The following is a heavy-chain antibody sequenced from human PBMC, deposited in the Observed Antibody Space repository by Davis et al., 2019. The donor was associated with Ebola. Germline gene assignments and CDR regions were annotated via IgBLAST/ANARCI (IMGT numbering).Heavy chain of an antibody. Sequence: ASVKVSCKASGYTFTAHYIHWVRQAPGQGLEWMAWINPNSGGTNYAQKFQGWVTMTRDTSINTAYMDLTRLRSDDTAVYYCARGGLLWFGDFYHYGLDVWGLGTSVTVSS. CDR3: ARGGLLWFGDFYHYGLDV. V-gene: IGHV1-2*04. CDR2: INPNSGGT. CDR1: GYTFTAHY. D-gene: IGHD3-10*01. J-gene: IGHJ6*02.